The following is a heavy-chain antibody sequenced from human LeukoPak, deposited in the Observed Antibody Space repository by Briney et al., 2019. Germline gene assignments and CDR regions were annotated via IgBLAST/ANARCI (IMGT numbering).Heavy chain of an antibody. J-gene: IGHJ4*02. CDR2: INHSGST. Sequence: SETLSLTCAVYGGSFSGYYWSLIRQPPGKGLEWIGEINHSGSTNYNPSLKSRVTISVDTSKNQFSLKLSSVTAADTAVYYCARVGCSSTSCNDYWGQGTLVTVSS. D-gene: IGHD2-2*01. CDR1: GGSFSGYY. CDR3: ARVGCSSTSCNDY. V-gene: IGHV4-34*01.